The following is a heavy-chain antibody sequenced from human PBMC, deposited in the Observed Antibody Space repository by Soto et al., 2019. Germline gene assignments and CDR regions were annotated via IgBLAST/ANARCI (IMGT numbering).Heavy chain of an antibody. D-gene: IGHD5-18*01. J-gene: IGHJ6*02. V-gene: IGHV3-33*08. CDR1: GFTFSSYG. CDR2: IWYDGSNK. CDR3: ARDREVDTARVYYYGMDV. Sequence: GGSLRLSCAASGFTFSSYGMHWVRQAPGKGLEWVAVIWYDGSNKYYADSVKGRFTISRDNSKNTLYLQMNSLRAEDTAVYYCARDREVDTARVYYYGMDVWGQGTTVTVSS.